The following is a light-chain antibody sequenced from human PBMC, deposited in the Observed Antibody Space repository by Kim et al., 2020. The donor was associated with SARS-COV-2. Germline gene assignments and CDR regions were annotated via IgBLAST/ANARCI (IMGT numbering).Light chain of an antibody. J-gene: IGKJ2*01. CDR1: EGILNW. Sequence: ASVGDRVTITCRASEGILNWLAWYQQKPGKAPKLLIFDASTLESGVPSRFSGSGSGTEFTLTISSLQPDDFATYYCQQYNSYSRYTFGPGTKLEI. CDR2: DAS. V-gene: IGKV1-5*01. CDR3: QQYNSYSRYT.